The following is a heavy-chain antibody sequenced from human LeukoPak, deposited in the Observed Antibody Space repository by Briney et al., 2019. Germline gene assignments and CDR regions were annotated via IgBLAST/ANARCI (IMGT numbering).Heavy chain of an antibody. CDR2: FDPEDGEP. J-gene: IGHJ6*02. V-gene: IGHV1-24*01. Sequence: ASVKVSCKVSGYTLTELSMHWVRQAPGKGLEWMGGFDPEDGEPIYAQKFQGRVTMTEDTSTDTAYMELSSLRSEDTAVYYCATVKSPLDIVVVPAAQQLPYYYYGMDVWGQGTTVTVSS. CDR3: ATVKSPLDIVVVPAAQQLPYYYYGMDV. D-gene: IGHD2-2*03. CDR1: GYTLTELS.